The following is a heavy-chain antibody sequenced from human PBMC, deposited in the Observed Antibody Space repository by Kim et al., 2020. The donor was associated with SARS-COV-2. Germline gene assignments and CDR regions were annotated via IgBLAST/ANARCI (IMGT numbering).Heavy chain of an antibody. D-gene: IGHD3-10*01. CDR2: FSPDDGET. CDR1: GYTLTELS. J-gene: IGHJ6*02. CDR3: ATDGFGELLSQSGVEV. V-gene: IGHV1-24*01. Sequence: ASVKVSCKVSGYTLTELSMHWVRQAPGQGLEWMGGFSPDDGETIYAQKFQGRVTMTTDTSTDTAYMELSSLRSEDTAVYYCATDGFGELLSQSGVEVWGQ.